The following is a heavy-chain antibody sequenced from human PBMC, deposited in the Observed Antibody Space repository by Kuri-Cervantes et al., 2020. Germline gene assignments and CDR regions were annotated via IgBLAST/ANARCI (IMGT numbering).Heavy chain of an antibody. V-gene: IGHV2-5*02. J-gene: IGHJ5*02. CDR1: GFSLSTSGVG. CDR3: AHRVAAAGTNWFDP. CDR2: IYWDDDK. D-gene: IGHD6-13*01. Sequence: SGPTLVKPTQTLTLTCTFSGFSLSTSGVGVGWIRQPPGKTLEWLALIYWDDDKRYSPSLKSRLTITKGTSKSQVVLTMTNMDPVDTATYYCAHRVAAAGTNWFDPWGQGTLVTVSS.